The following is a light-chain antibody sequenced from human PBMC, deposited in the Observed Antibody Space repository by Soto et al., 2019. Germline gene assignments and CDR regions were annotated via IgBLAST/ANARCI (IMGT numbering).Light chain of an antibody. V-gene: IGKV3-20*01. J-gene: IGKJ1*01. Sequence: EIVMTQSPATLSVSPGERATLSCRASQSFSFSFACYQHKPGQAPMLLISGASTRATGIPDRFSGSGSGTDFTLTISRLEPEDFAVYYCQQYGSSGTFGQGTKVDI. CDR3: QQYGSSGT. CDR1: QSFSFS. CDR2: GAS.